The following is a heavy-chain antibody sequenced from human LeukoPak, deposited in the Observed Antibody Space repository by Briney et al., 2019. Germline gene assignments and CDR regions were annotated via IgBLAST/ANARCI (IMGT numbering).Heavy chain of an antibody. J-gene: IGHJ4*02. CDR3: ARASSGYSYGFPDY. CDR1: GYTFTGYY. V-gene: IGHV1-2*02. CDR2: INPNSGGT. D-gene: IGHD5-18*01. Sequence: ASVKVSCKASGYTFTGYYMHWVRQAPGQGLEWMGWINPNSGGTNYAQKFQGRVTMTTDTSTSTAYMELRSLRSDDTAVYYCARASSGYSYGFPDYWGQGTLVTVSS.